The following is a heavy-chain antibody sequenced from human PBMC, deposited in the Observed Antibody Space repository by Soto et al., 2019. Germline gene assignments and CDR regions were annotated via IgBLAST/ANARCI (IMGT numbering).Heavy chain of an antibody. CDR1: GYTFTGYY. D-gene: IGHD3-22*01. CDR2: INPNSGGT. V-gene: IGHV1-2*04. J-gene: IGHJ4*02. Sequence: ASVKVSCKASGYTFTGYYMHWVRQAPGQGLEWMGWINPNSGGTNYAQKFQGWVTMTRDTSISTAYMELSRLRSDDTAVYYCARTRDYDSSGYYYYFDYWGQGTPVTVSS. CDR3: ARTRDYDSSGYYYYFDY.